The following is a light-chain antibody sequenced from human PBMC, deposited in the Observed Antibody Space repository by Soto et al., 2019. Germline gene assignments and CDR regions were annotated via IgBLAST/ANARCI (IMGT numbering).Light chain of an antibody. CDR1: QSVSSSY. CDR3: HQYGSSPGT. V-gene: IGKV3-20*01. CDR2: GAS. J-gene: IGKJ3*01. Sequence: EIVLTQSPGTLSLSPGERATLSCRASQSVSSSYLAWYQQKPGQTPRLLIYGASTRATGIPDRFSGSGSGTDFTFIINRLEPEDLAVYYCHQYGSSPGTFGPGTKVVIK.